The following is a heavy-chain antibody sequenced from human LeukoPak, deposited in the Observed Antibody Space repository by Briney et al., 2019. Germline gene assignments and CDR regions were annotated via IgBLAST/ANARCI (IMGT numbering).Heavy chain of an antibody. J-gene: IGHJ4*02. CDR1: GGTFSSYA. CDR2: IIPIFGTA. D-gene: IGHD5-12*01. CDR3: AKDGSNGYSGYRDY. V-gene: IGHV1-69*05. Sequence: SVKVSCKASGGTFSSYAINWVRQAPGQGLEWMGGIIPIFGTANYAQKFQGRVTITTDESTSTAYMELSSLRSEDTAVYYCAKDGSNGYSGYRDYWGQGTLVTVSS.